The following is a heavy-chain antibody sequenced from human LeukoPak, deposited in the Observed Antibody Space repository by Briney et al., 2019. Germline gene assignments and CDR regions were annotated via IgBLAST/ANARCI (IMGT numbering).Heavy chain of an antibody. CDR3: ARDDSFQFDS. V-gene: IGHV1-2*02. D-gene: IGHD5-18*01. J-gene: IGHJ4*02. CDR1: GYTFTAYY. CDR2: INPNTGVT. Sequence: GASVKVSCKASGYTFTAYYMHWVRQAPGQGLEWMGWINPNTGVTNYAQRFQGRVTMTRATSISTAYMELSSLTSVDTAVYFCARDDSFQFDSWGQEALVTVSS.